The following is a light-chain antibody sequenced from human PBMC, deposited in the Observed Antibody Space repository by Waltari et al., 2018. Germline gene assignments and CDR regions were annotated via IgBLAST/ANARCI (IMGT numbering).Light chain of an antibody. CDR3: QQYYRSRT. Sequence: QSVLYTSNDKNYLAWYQQKPGQPPRLLIYWASTRESGVPDRFSGSGSGTDFTLTISSLQAEDVAVYYCQQYYRSRTFGQGTKVEIK. CDR2: WAS. J-gene: IGKJ1*01. V-gene: IGKV4-1*01. CDR1: QSVLYTSNDKNY.